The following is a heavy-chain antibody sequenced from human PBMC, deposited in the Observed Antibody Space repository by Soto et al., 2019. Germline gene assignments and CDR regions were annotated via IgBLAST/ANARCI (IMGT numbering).Heavy chain of an antibody. CDR1: GFTFSSYA. J-gene: IGHJ4*02. D-gene: IGHD3-22*01. CDR2: ISGSGGST. V-gene: IGHV3-23*01. CDR3: AKEEPSYYYDSSGYAEYYFDY. Sequence: PGGSLRLSCAASGFTFSSYAMSWVRQAPGKGLEWVSAISGSGGSTYYADSVKGRFTISRDNSKNTLYLQMNSLRAEDTAVYYCAKEEPSYYYDSSGYAEYYFDYWGQGTLVTVSS.